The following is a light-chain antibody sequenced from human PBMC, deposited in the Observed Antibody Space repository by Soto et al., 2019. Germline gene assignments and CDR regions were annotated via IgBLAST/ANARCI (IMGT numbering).Light chain of an antibody. J-gene: IGLJ3*02. CDR3: TSYTNSDTWV. Sequence: QSALNQTASASGSPGQSITISCAGTSSDVGGYKYVSWYQQHPDKAPKLMIYEVINRPSGVSNRFSGSKSGNTASLTISGLQAEDEAYYYCTSYTNSDTWVFGGGTKLTVL. CDR2: EVI. CDR1: SSDVGGYKY. V-gene: IGLV2-14*01.